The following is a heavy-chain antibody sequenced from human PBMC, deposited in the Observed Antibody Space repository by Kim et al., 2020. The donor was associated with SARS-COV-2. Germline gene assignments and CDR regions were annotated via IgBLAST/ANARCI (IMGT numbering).Heavy chain of an antibody. J-gene: IGHJ6*03. CDR3: ARGRGKQLVVYYYYYMDV. D-gene: IGHD6-13*01. Sequence: SRVTISVDTSKNQFSLKLSSVTAADTAVYYCARGRGKQLVVYYYYYMDVWGKGTTVTVSS. V-gene: IGHV4-34*01.